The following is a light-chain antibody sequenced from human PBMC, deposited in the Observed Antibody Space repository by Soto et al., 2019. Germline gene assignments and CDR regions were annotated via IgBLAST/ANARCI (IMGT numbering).Light chain of an antibody. J-gene: IGLJ2*01. V-gene: IGLV4-69*01. CDR1: SGHSNYA. Sequence: QLVLTQSPSASASLGASVKVTCTLSSGHSNYAIAWHQQQPGTGPRFLMKINSDGSHTKGDGLPDRFSGSTSGAERDLTLSSLQADDEADYYCQTWGTGEVFGGGTKLTVL. CDR3: QTWGTGEV. CDR2: INSDGSH.